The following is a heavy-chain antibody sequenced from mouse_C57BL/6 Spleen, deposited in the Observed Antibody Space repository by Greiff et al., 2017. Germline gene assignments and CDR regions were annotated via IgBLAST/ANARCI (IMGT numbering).Heavy chain of an antibody. CDR2: IRLKSDNYAT. V-gene: IGHV6-3*01. J-gene: IGHJ3*01. CDR3: PGPDYGGVVWFAY. CDR1: GFTFSNYW. D-gene: IGHD2-4*01. Sequence: EVKLEESGGGLVQPGGSMKLSCVASGFTFSNYWMNWVRQSPEKGLEWVAQIRLKSDNYATHYAGSVKGSFTISRGDSKSSVYLQMNNLRAEDSGIYYCPGPDYGGVVWFAYWGQGALVTVSA.